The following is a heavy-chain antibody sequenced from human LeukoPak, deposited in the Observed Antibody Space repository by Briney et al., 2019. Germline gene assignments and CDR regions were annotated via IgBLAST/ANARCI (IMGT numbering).Heavy chain of an antibody. CDR3: ARGKRGYSYGYTDY. V-gene: IGHV3-48*04. CDR1: GFTFVSYA. CDR2: ISSSGSTI. D-gene: IGHD5-18*01. Sequence: PGGSLRLSCAASGFTFVSYAMSWVRQAPGKGLEWVSYISSSGSTIYYADSVKGRFTISRDNAKNSLYLQMNSLRAEDTAVYYCARGKRGYSYGYTDYWGQGTLVTVSS. J-gene: IGHJ4*02.